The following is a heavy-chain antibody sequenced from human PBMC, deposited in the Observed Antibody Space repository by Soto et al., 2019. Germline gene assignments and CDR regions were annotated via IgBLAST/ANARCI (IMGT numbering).Heavy chain of an antibody. CDR1: GFTFSSYA. CDR3: ARDTNAGHFDY. CDR2: ISSNGGST. D-gene: IGHD1-1*01. Sequence: GGSLRLSCAASGFTFSSYAMHWVRQAPGKGLEYVSAISSNGGSTYYANSVKGRFTISRDNSKNTLYLQMGSLRAEDMAVYYCARDTNAGHFDYWGQGTLVTVSS. V-gene: IGHV3-64*01. J-gene: IGHJ4*02.